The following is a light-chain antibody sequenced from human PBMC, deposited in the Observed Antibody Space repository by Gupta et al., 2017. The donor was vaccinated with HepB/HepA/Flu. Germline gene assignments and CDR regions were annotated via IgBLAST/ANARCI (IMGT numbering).Light chain of an antibody. J-gene: IGKJ1*01. CDR1: QSLLYSPNKKNF. CDR2: WAS. CDR3: QQDHVSPWT. V-gene: IGKV4-1*01. Sequence: DIVMTQSPDSLAVSLGERATINCKSSQSLLYSPNKKNFLAWDQQKPGQPPKLLIHWASTRESGVPDRFSGSGSVTDFTLTISSLQAEDVAVYFCQQDHVSPWTFGQGTKVEIK.